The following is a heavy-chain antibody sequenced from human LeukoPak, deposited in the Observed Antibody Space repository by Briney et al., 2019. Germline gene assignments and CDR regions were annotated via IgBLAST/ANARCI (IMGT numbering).Heavy chain of an antibody. CDR3: AKGFDWGFDY. CDR2: ISYDGSNK. J-gene: IGHJ4*02. V-gene: IGHV3-30-3*01. Sequence: GGSLRLSCAASGFSFSTYAMHWVRQAPGKGLEWVAVISYDGSNKYYADSVKGRFTISRDNSKNTLCLQMNSLRAEDTAVYYCAKGFDWGFDYWGQGTLVTVSS. CDR1: GFSFSTYA. D-gene: IGHD7-27*01.